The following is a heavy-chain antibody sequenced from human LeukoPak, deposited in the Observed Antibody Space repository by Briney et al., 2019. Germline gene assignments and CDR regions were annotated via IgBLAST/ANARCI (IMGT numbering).Heavy chain of an antibody. J-gene: IGHJ3*02. CDR3: AKDGLRFLEWLAVDAFDI. V-gene: IGHV3-23*01. Sequence: PWGSLRLSCAASGFTFSSYAMSWVRQAPGKGLEWVSAISGSGGSTYYADSVKGRFTISRDNSKNTLYLQMNSLRAEDTAVYYCAKDGLRFLEWLAVDAFDIWGQGTMVTASS. D-gene: IGHD3-3*01. CDR2: ISGSGGST. CDR1: GFTFSSYA.